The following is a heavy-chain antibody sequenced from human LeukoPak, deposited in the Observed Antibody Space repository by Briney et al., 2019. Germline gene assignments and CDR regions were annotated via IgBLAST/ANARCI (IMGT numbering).Heavy chain of an antibody. D-gene: IGHD6-6*01. CDR3: AKGAARPRPYYFDS. CDR2: ISGSAGSA. Sequence: GGSLRLSCAASGFTFSSNAMNWVRQAPGEGLEWVSGISGSAGSANYADSVKGRFTISRDISKHTVYPQMDSLKVEDTAVYYCAKGAARPRPYYFDSWGQGTLVTVSS. CDR1: GFTFSSNA. V-gene: IGHV3-23*01. J-gene: IGHJ4*02.